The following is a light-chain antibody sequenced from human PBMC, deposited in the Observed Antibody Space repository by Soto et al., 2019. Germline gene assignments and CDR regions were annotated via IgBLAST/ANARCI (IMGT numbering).Light chain of an antibody. Sequence: QPASVSGSPGQSITISCTGTSSDVGSYTLVSWYQQYPGKAPELIIYTDDKRPPGVSDRFSGSRSGNTASLTISGLQPEDEADYYCSSNGGDTTFIFGPPTKLTVL. CDR3: SSNGGDTTFI. J-gene: IGLJ1*01. CDR1: SSDVGSYTL. V-gene: IGLV2-23*01. CDR2: TDD.